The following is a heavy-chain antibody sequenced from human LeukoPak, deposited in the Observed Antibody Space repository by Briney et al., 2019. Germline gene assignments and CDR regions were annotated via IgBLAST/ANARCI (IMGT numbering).Heavy chain of an antibody. CDR3: ARQYDSYFYYYLDL. J-gene: IGHJ6*03. V-gene: IGHV4-38-2*01. CDR1: GYPINNAYY. D-gene: IGHD2-2*01. CDR2: LYHPDST. Sequence: SETLSLTCGVSGYPINNAYYWVWIRQPPGKGLEWIGSLYHPDSTYYNPSLKSRVTMSVDTSRNQFSPRLSFVTAADTAVYYCARQYDSYFYYYLDLWGTGTTVTVSS.